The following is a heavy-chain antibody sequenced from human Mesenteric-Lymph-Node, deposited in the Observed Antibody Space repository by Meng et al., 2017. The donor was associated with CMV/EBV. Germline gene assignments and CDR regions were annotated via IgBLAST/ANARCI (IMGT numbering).Heavy chain of an antibody. J-gene: IGHJ5*02. D-gene: IGHD2-2*01. Sequence: GSLRLSCTVSGYSISSGYYWGWIRQPPGKGLEWIGSIYHSGSTYYNPSLKSRVTISVDTSKNQFSLKLSSVTAADTAAYYCAREGYCSSTSCISNWFDPWGQGTLVTVSS. CDR3: AREGYCSSTSCISNWFDP. V-gene: IGHV4-38-2*02. CDR1: GYSISSGYY. CDR2: IYHSGST.